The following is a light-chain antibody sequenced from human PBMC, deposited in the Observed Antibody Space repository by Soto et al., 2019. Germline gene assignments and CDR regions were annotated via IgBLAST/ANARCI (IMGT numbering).Light chain of an antibody. CDR1: KWGDKY. CDR3: QAWDSSTAV. CDR2: QDS. V-gene: IGLV3-1*01. J-gene: IGLJ1*01. Sequence: SYELTQPPSVSVSPGQTASITCSGDKWGDKYACWYQQKPSQSPVLVIYQDSKRPSGIPERFSGSNSGNTATLTSRGTQAMDEADYYCQAWDSSTAVFGTGTKLTVL.